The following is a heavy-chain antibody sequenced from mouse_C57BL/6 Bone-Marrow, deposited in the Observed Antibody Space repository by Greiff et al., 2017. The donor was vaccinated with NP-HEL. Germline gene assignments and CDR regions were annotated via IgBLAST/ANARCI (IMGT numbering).Heavy chain of an antibody. J-gene: IGHJ4*01. CDR1: GYTFTDYE. V-gene: IGHV1-15*01. CDR3: TTYYSNYGRSYYAMDY. CDR2: IDPETGGT. Sequence: QVQLQQSGAELVRPGASVTLSCKASGYTFTDYEMHWVKQTPVHGLEWIGAIDPETGGTAYNQKFKGKAILTADKSSSTAYMELRSLTSEDSAVYYCTTYYSNYGRSYYAMDYWGQGTSVTVSS. D-gene: IGHD2-5*01.